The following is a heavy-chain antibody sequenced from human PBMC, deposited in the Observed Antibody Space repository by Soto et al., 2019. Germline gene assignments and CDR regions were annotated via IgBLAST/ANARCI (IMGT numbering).Heavy chain of an antibody. D-gene: IGHD3-16*01. CDR2: IKQDGSEK. V-gene: IGHV3-7*01. J-gene: IGHJ4*02. CDR1: GFSFSASW. Sequence: EVQLMESGGGLVQPGGSLRLSCAASGFSFSASWMAWVRQAPGKGLEWVADIKQDGSEKNYVDSVKGRVTISRDNAENSLYLQMNSLRAEDTAVYYCASDPYFGAIDYWGLGTLVTVSS. CDR3: ASDPYFGAIDY.